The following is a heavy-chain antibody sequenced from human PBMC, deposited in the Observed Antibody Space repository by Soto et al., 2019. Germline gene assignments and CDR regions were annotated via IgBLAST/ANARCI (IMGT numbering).Heavy chain of an antibody. CDR2: INAGNGNT. CDR1: GYTFTSYA. Sequence: ASVKVCCKASGYTFTSYAMHWVRQAPGQRLEWMGWINAGNGNTKYSQKFQGRVTITRDTSASTAYMELSSLRSEDTAVYYCVSSGYYYYYYGMDVWGQGTTVTVPS. D-gene: IGHD3-22*01. V-gene: IGHV1-3*01. CDR3: VSSGYYYYYYGMDV. J-gene: IGHJ6*02.